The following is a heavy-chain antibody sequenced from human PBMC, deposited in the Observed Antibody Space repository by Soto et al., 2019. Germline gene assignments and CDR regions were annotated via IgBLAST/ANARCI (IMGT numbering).Heavy chain of an antibody. J-gene: IGHJ3*02. CDR3: AKAYRSSVFSNDAFDI. V-gene: IGHV3-23*01. Sequence: EVQLLESGGGLVQPGGSLRLSCAASGFTFNSYAMTWVRQAPGKGLEWVSAISVSGGSTYYADSVKGRFTISRDNSKNTLYLQMNSLRAEDTAVYYCAKAYRSSVFSNDAFDIWGQGTMVTVSS. CDR1: GFTFNSYA. CDR2: ISVSGGST. D-gene: IGHD6-6*01.